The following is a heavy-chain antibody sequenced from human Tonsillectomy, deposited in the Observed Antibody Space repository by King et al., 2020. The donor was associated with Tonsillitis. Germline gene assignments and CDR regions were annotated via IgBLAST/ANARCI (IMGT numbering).Heavy chain of an antibody. J-gene: IGHJ4*02. CDR2: IYYNGNT. CDR3: AGGGGWLPDS. V-gene: IGHV4-59*01. D-gene: IGHD5-24*01. Sequence: QLQESGPGLVKPSETLSLTCSVSGGSISSYYWNCIRQPPGKGLEWMGNIYYNGNTNYNPSLKSRVTISLDTSKNQFSLKLLSVTAADTAVYYCAGGGGWLPDSWGQGTLVTVSS. CDR1: GGSISSYY.